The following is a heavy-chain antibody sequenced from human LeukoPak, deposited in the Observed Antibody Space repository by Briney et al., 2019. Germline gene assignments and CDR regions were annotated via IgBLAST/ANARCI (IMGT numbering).Heavy chain of an antibody. J-gene: IGHJ4*02. D-gene: IGHD2-8*01. CDR2: INPSGGST. Sequence: ASVKVSCKASGCTFTSYYMHWVRQAPGQGLEWMGIINPSGGSTSYAQKFQGRVTMTRDASTSTVYMELSSLRSEDTAVYYCARDHRRVPRTNGVCYNLDTCTTSTIFDYWGQGTLVTVSS. V-gene: IGHV1-46*01. CDR3: ARDHRRVPRTNGVCYNLDTCTTSTIFDY. CDR1: GCTFTSYY.